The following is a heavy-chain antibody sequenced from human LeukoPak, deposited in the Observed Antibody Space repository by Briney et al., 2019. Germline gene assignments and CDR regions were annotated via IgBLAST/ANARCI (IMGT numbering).Heavy chain of an antibody. CDR1: GGSFSGYY. J-gene: IGHJ6*03. Sequence: SETLSLTCAVYGGSFSGYYWSWIRQPPGKGLEWIGEINHSGSTNYNPSLRSRVTISVDTSKNQFSLKLSSVTAADTAVYYCARHSAYSGYDRNYYYYYYMDVWGKGTTVTISS. V-gene: IGHV4-34*01. CDR3: ARHSAYSGYDRNYYYYYYMDV. CDR2: INHSGST. D-gene: IGHD5-12*01.